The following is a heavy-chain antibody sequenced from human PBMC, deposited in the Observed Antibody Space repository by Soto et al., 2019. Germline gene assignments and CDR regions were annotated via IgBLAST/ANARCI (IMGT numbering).Heavy chain of an antibody. V-gene: IGHV3-11*01. CDR3: SIVETLIYLWDY. J-gene: IGHJ4*01. D-gene: IGHD2-2*02. CDR2: ISSSGSTI. CDR1: GFTFSDYY. Sequence: GGSLRLSCAASGFTFSDYYMSWIRQAPAKGLEWVSYISSSGSTIYYTDPVKGRFTISRDHATISLYLQMHSLRDEATAVYYSSIVETLIYLWDYSGQVRLVYDSS.